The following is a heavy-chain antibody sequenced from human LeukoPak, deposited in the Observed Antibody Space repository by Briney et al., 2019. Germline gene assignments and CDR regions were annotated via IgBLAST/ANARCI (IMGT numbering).Heavy chain of an antibody. J-gene: IGHJ6*04. Sequence: GGSLRLSCAASGFTFSSYVMNWVRQAPGKGLEWVSAIGGSDGTTFYADSGKGRFTISRDNSKNTLFLQLNSLRAEDTAVYYCAELGITMIGGVWGKGTTVTISS. V-gene: IGHV3-23*01. CDR1: GFTFSSYV. CDR2: IGGSDGTT. CDR3: AELGITMIGGV. D-gene: IGHD3-10*02.